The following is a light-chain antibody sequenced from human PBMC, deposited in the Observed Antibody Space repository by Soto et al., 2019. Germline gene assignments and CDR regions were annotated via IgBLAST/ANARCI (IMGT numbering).Light chain of an antibody. CDR1: QSISSW. Sequence: DIQMTQSPSSLSASVGDRVTITCRASQSISSWLAWYQQKPGKAPKFLIYDGSTLESGVPTRFSGSGSGTEFTLTISSLQPDDFATYYCQQYSTYPITFGQGTRLEIK. J-gene: IGKJ5*01. V-gene: IGKV1-5*01. CDR3: QQYSTYPIT. CDR2: DGS.